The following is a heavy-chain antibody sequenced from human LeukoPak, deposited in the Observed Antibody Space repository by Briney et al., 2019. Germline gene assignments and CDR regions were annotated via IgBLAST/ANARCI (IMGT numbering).Heavy chain of an antibody. CDR1: GCTFSTYW. V-gene: IGHV3-74*01. D-gene: IGHD3-10*01. CDR3: ASHRVVRGVFDP. J-gene: IGHJ5*02. Sequence: GGSLRLSCAASGCTFSTYWMHWVRQAPGKGLLWVSRINSDGSSATYADSVKGRFNISRDNAKNTLYLQMNSLRAEDTAVYYCASHRVVRGVFDPWGQGTLVTVSS. CDR2: INSDGSSA.